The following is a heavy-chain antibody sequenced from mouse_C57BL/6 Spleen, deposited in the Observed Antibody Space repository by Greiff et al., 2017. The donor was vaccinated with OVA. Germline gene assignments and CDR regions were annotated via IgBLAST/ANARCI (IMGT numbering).Heavy chain of an antibody. CDR2: IDPETGGT. CDR3: TRGYGGAY. Sequence: LVRPGASVTLSCKASGYTFTDYEMHWVKQTPVHGLEWIGAIDPETGGTAYNQKFKGKAILTADKSSSTAYMELRSLTSEDSAVYYCTRGYGGAYWGQGTLVTVSA. V-gene: IGHV1-15*01. J-gene: IGHJ3*01. CDR1: GYTFTDYE. D-gene: IGHD2-2*01.